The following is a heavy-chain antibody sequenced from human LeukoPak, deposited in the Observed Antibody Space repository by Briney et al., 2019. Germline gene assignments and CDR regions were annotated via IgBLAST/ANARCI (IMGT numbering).Heavy chain of an antibody. CDR1: GGTFSSYA. CDR3: ARDALVGNYYYGMDV. J-gene: IGHJ6*02. CDR2: IIPIFGTA. D-gene: IGHD6-6*01. Sequence: SVKVSCTASGGTFSSYAVSWVRQAPGQGLEWMGGIIPIFGTANYAQKFQGRVTFTADESTSTAYMELSSLRSEDTAVYYCARDALVGNYYYGMDVWGQGTTVTVSS. V-gene: IGHV1-69*13.